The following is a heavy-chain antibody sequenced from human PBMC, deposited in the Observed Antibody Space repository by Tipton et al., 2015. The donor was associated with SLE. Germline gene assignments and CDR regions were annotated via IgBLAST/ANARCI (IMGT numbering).Heavy chain of an antibody. Sequence: TLSLTCTVSGDSINYFYWSWIRQPAGKGLEWIGRIYTSGYTDYNPSLKSRVTMSVDTSKSQFSLKLSSVTAADTAVYYCATVSSYFDYWGQGILVTVSS. CDR1: GDSINYFY. CDR2: IYTSGYT. V-gene: IGHV4-4*07. D-gene: IGHD6-19*01. J-gene: IGHJ4*02. CDR3: ATVSSYFDY.